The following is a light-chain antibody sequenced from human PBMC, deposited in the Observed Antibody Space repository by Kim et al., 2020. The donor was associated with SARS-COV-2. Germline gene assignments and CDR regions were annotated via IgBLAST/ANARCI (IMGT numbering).Light chain of an antibody. Sequence: SASVGDRVTITCRESQRNSNYLNWYPPKPGRAPNPLIYAASKLESGVSSRFGGSGSGTDFTLTITSLQPEDFATYYCQQSHSTLYTFGQGTKLEI. CDR1: QRNSNY. CDR3: QQSHSTLYT. J-gene: IGKJ2*01. V-gene: IGKV1-39*01. CDR2: AAS.